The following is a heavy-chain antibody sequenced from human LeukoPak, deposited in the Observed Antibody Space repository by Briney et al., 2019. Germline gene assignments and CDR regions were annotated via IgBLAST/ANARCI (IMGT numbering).Heavy chain of an antibody. CDR3: ARAGGGPPANDAFDI. J-gene: IGHJ3*02. CDR2: IKQDGSEK. CDR1: GFTFSSYW. V-gene: IGHV3-7*01. D-gene: IGHD3-16*01. Sequence: GGYLRLSCAASGFTFSSYWMSWVRQAPGKGLEWVANIKQDGSEKYYVDSVKGRFTISRDNAKNSLYLQMNSLRAEDTAVYYCARAGGGPPANDAFDIWGQGTMVTVSS.